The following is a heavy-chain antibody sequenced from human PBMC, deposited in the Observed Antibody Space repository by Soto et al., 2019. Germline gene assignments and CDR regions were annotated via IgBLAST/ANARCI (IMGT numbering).Heavy chain of an antibody. D-gene: IGHD3-10*01. CDR3: ARVPRGVYYGMDV. Sequence: QVQLVQSGAEVKKPGASVKVSGKASGYTFTDYYMHWVRQAPGQRLEWMGWINPNSGTTNYAQKFQGWVTMTRDTSITTVYMEVSRLRSDDAAVYYCARVPRGVYYGMDVWGQGTTVTVSS. CDR2: INPNSGTT. V-gene: IGHV1-2*04. CDR1: GYTFTDYY. J-gene: IGHJ6*02.